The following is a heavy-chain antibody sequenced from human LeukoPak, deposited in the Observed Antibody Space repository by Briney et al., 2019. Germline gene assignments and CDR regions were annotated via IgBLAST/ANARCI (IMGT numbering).Heavy chain of an antibody. D-gene: IGHD6-19*01. V-gene: IGHV3-23*01. J-gene: IGHJ5*02. CDR3: TKGSGSGWYGWFAP. Sequence: GGSLRLSCAASGFTFSSYAMTWVRQAPGKGLEWVSSIDASGGSTYYADSVKGRFTISRDNSKNTFFLQMNTLRAADTAVYYCTKGSGSGWYGWFAPWGQGTLVTVSS. CDR2: IDASGGST. CDR1: GFTFSSYA.